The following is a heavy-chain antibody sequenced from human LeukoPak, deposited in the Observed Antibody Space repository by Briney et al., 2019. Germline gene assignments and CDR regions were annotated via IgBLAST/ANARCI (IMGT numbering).Heavy chain of an antibody. CDR3: ARQGRDGYNFLNWFDP. D-gene: IGHD5-24*01. CDR2: IYYSGST. J-gene: IGHJ5*02. Sequence: PSGTLSLTCTVSGGSISSYYWSWIRQPPGKGLEWIGYIYYSGSTNYNPSLKSRVTISVDTSKNQFSLKLSSVTAADTAVYYCARQGRDGYNFLNWFDPWGQGTLVTVSS. CDR1: GGSISSYY. V-gene: IGHV4-59*08.